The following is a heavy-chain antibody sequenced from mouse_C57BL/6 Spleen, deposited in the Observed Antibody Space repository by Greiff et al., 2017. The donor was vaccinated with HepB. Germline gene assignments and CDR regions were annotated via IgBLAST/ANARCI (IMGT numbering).Heavy chain of an antibody. D-gene: IGHD2-5*01. CDR2: INPNNGGT. CDR3: ASGRVTLDY. J-gene: IGHJ2*01. CDR1: GYTFTDYY. Sequence: EVQLQQSGPELVKPGASVKISCKASGYTFTDYYMHWVKQSHGKSLEWIGYINPNNGGTSYNQKFKGKATLTVDKSSSTACMEIRSLTSEDSAVYYCASGRVTLDYWGQGTTLTVSS. V-gene: IGHV1-26*01.